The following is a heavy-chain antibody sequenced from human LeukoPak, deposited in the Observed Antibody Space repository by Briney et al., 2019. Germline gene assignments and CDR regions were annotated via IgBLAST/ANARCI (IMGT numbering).Heavy chain of an antibody. J-gene: IGHJ6*03. Sequence: SQTLSLTCAISGDSVSSSNGAWNWIRQSPSRGLEWLGRTYYRSKWYNDYAVSVKSRIAINPDTSKNHFSLQLNSVTPEDTAVYYCARGGPPDYYYYYMDVWGKGTTVTVSS. CDR3: ARGGPPDYYYYYMDV. V-gene: IGHV6-1*01. CDR1: GDSVSSSNGA. CDR2: TYYRSKWYN.